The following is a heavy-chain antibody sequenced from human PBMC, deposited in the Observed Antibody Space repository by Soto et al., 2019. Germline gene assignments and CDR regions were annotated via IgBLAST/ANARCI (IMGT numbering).Heavy chain of an antibody. J-gene: IGHJ4*02. D-gene: IGHD4-17*01. V-gene: IGHV4-39*01. Sequence: SETLSLTCSVSCGSVTNSSYYWGWIRQSPGKGLEWIGSVYYRGRSYSKSSVKSRVTISVDTSKNRFSLSLNSVTASDTDVYLCVSQRTTVPTQAYFDYWGPGALVTISS. CDR1: CGSVTNSSYY. CDR3: VSQRTTVPTQAYFDY. CDR2: VYYRGRS.